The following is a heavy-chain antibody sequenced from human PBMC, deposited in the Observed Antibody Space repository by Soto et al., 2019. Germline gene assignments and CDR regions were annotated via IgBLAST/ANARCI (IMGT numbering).Heavy chain of an antibody. CDR3: IPGYSSIWYLGGGY. V-gene: IGHV3-73*01. D-gene: IGHD6-13*01. CDR2: IRSKANSYAT. CDR1: GFTFSGSA. J-gene: IGHJ4*02. Sequence: EVQLVESGGGLVQPGGSLKLSCAASGFTFSGSAMHWVRQASGKGLEWVGRIRSKANSYATAYAASGKGRFTICRDDSKNTAYLRMNSLKTEDTDVYYCIPGYSSIWYLGGGYWRQVTLVTVSS.